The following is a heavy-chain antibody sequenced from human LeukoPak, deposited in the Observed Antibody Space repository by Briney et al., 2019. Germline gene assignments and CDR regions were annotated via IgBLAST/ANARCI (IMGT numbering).Heavy chain of an antibody. Sequence: ASVKVSCKASGGTFISYAISWVRQAPGQGLEWMGWISAYNGNTNYAQKLQGRVTMTTDTSTSTAYMELRSLRSDDTAVYYCARDRYYDSSGYYSGYWGQGTLVTVSS. CDR1: GGTFISYA. CDR2: ISAYNGNT. D-gene: IGHD3-22*01. J-gene: IGHJ4*02. CDR3: ARDRYYDSSGYYSGY. V-gene: IGHV1-18*01.